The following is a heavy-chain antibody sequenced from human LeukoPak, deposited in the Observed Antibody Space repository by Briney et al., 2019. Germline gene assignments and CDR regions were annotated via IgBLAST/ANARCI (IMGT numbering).Heavy chain of an antibody. V-gene: IGHV4-59*01. CDR2: IYYSGST. CDR3: ARGRGSGWYGYGMDV. Sequence: SETLSLTCTVSGGSISSYYWSWIRQPPGKGLEWIGYIYYSGSTNYNPSLKSRVTISVDTSKNQFSLKLSSVTAADTAVCYCARGRGSGWYGYGMDVWGQGTTVTVSS. CDR1: GGSISSYY. J-gene: IGHJ6*02. D-gene: IGHD6-19*01.